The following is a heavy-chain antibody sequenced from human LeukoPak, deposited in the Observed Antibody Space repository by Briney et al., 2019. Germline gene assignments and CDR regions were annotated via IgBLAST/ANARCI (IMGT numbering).Heavy chain of an antibody. D-gene: IGHD3-3*01. Sequence: PSETLSLTCTVSGGSISSYYWSWIRQPPGKGLEWIGYIYYSGSTNYNPSLKSRVTISVDTSKNQFSLKLSSVTAADTAVYYCARSISLEWSPEEHNWFDPWGQGTLVTVSS. CDR2: IYYSGST. CDR1: GGSISSYY. V-gene: IGHV4-59*01. J-gene: IGHJ5*02. CDR3: ARSISLEWSPEEHNWFDP.